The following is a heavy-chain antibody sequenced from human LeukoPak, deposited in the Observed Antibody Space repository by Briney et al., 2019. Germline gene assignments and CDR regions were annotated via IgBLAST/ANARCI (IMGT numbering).Heavy chain of an antibody. V-gene: IGHV3-74*01. Sequence: GGSLRLSCAASGLAFSAYKMHWVRQAPRKGLVWVSRISTDGYTTDYADFVQGRFTASRDNTKNTWSLEMNSLRAEDTAVYYCARGSVNDYWGQGTLVTVSS. J-gene: IGHJ4*02. CDR3: ARGSVNDY. CDR2: ISTDGYTT. CDR1: GLAFSAYK. D-gene: IGHD6-19*01.